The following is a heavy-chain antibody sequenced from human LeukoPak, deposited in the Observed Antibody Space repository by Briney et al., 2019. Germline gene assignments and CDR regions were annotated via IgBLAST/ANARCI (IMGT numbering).Heavy chain of an antibody. J-gene: IGHJ4*02. CDR1: GGSFSGYY. D-gene: IGHD3-22*01. CDR3: ASWSYDSSGYQDY. Sequence: SETLSLTCAVYGGSFSGYYWSWIRQPPGKGLEWIGEINHSGSTNYNPSLKSRVTISVDTSKNQFSLKLSSVTAADTAMYYCASWSYDSSGYQDYWGQGTLVTVSS. V-gene: IGHV4-34*01. CDR2: INHSGST.